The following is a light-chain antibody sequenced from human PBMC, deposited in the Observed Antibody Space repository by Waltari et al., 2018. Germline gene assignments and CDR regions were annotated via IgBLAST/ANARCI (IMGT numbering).Light chain of an antibody. CDR1: QSVSSN. CDR2: GAS. CDR3: QQYNNWPLFT. Sequence: EIVMTQSPATLPVSPGERATLSCRASQSVSSNLAWYQQKPGQAPSLLIYGASTRATGITARFSSSGSGTEFTLTISSLQSEDFAVYYCQQYNNWPLFTFGPGTKVDIK. V-gene: IGKV3-15*01. J-gene: IGKJ3*01.